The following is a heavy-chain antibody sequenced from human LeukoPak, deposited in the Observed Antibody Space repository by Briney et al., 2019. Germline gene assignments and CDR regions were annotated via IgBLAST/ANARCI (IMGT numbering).Heavy chain of an antibody. Sequence: GGSLRLSCAAAGFTFSSSVMNWVRQTPGKGLEWVSSISVSGGTTYYADSVEGRFTISRDNSKNTLYLQMNSLRAEDTAVYYCAREGVEIPFDYWGQGTLVTVSS. D-gene: IGHD3-10*01. J-gene: IGHJ4*02. V-gene: IGHV3-23*01. CDR2: ISVSGGTT. CDR3: AREGVEIPFDY. CDR1: GFTFSSSV.